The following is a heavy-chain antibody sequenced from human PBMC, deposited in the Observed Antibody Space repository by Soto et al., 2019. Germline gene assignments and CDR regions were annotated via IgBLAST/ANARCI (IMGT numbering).Heavy chain of an antibody. D-gene: IGHD3-10*01. J-gene: IGHJ6*02. CDR3: AFNRDGGNYSYYGMDV. CDR1: GCTFSDYY. Sequence: VGSLRLSCASSGCTFSDYYMSCIRQAPGKGLEWVSYISSSSSYTNYADSVKGRFTISRDNAKNSLYLQMNSLRAEDTAVYYCAFNRDGGNYSYYGMDVWGQGTTVTVSS. V-gene: IGHV3-11*06. CDR2: ISSSSSYT.